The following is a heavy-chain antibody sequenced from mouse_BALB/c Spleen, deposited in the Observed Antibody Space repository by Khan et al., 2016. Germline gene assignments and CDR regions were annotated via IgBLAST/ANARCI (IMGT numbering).Heavy chain of an antibody. Sequence: EVELVESGGGLVQPGGSLKLSCAASEFTFSYYGMSWVRQTPDRRLELVATINSHGGSTYYPHSVKGRFNISRENAKNTLYQQCRSLKSEDTAMYYCARGRQRGLKYFDYWGQGTTLTVSS. D-gene: IGHD3-2*01. CDR1: EFTFSYYG. V-gene: IGHV5-6-3*01. CDR2: INSHGGST. CDR3: ARGRQRGLKYFDY. J-gene: IGHJ2*01.